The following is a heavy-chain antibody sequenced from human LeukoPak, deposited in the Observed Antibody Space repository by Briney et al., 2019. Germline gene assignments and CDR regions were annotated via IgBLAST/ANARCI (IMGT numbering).Heavy chain of an antibody. Sequence: SETLSLTCTVSGGSISSYYWSWIRQPPGKGLEWIGYIYYSGSTYYNPSLKSRVTISVDTSKNQFSLKLSSVTAADTAVYYCARLEQWLDYWGQGTLVTVSS. CDR2: IYYSGST. D-gene: IGHD6-19*01. V-gene: IGHV4-59*04. CDR1: GGSISSYY. J-gene: IGHJ4*02. CDR3: ARLEQWLDY.